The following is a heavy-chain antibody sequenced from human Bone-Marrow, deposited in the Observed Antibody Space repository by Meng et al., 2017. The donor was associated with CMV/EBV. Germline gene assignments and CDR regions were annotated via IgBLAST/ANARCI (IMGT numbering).Heavy chain of an antibody. CDR2: IIPIFGTA. CDR1: GGTFSSYA. CDR3: ARDSTYYYDSSGFPYGMDG. V-gene: IGHV1-69*05. D-gene: IGHD3-22*01. Sequence: SVKVSCKASGGTFSSYAISWVRQAPGQGLEWMGGIIPIFGTANYAQKFQGRVTITTDESTSTAYMELSSLRSEDTAVYYCARDSTYYYDSSGFPYGMDGWGQGTTVTVSS. J-gene: IGHJ6*02.